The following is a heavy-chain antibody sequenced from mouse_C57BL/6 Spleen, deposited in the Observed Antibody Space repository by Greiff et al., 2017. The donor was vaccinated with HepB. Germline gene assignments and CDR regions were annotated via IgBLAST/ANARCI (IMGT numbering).Heavy chain of an antibody. CDR2: INPSTGGT. CDR1: GYSFTGYY. Sequence: EVQLKESGPELVKPGASVKISCKASGYSFTGYYMNWVKQSPEKSLEWIGEINPSTGGTTYNQKFKAKATLTVDKSSSTAYMQLKSLTSEDSAVYYCAREGYFDYWGQGTTLTVSS. J-gene: IGHJ2*01. V-gene: IGHV1-42*01. CDR3: AREGYFDY.